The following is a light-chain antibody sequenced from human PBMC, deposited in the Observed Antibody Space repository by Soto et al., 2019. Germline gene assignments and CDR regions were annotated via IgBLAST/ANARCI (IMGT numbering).Light chain of an antibody. Sequence: EIVMTQYPATMSVSPGERANLSCRASQSVNIYLAWYQQKPGQAPMLLIFGASYRATGIPARFSGSGSGTESNLTHSSLQSDDFAFDFCQQDDDWLRLKFGGETKVEIK. V-gene: IGKV3D-15*01. CDR3: QQDDDWLRLK. J-gene: IGKJ4*01. CDR1: QSVNIY. CDR2: GAS.